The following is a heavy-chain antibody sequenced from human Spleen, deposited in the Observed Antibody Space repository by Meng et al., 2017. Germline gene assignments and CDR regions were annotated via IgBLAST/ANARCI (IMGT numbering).Heavy chain of an antibody. J-gene: IGHJ4*02. CDR2: IYYSGTT. V-gene: IGHV4-39*07. CDR3: ARSFSSTWYAYFEY. D-gene: IGHD6-13*01. Sequence: SETLSLTCTVSGGSISSGSYYWAWARQPPGKALEWIATIYYSGTTYYNPSLKSRVTISVDTSNNQFSLKVSSVTAADTAIYYCARSFSSTWYAYFEYWGQGTLVTVSS. CDR1: GGSISSGSYY.